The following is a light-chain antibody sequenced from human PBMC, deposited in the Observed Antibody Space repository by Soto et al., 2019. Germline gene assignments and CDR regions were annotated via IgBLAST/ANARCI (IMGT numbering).Light chain of an antibody. CDR3: TSYTISDTYV. CDR1: SSDVGIYNF. Sequence: QSVLTQPASVSGSPGQSITISCTGNSSDVGIYNFVSWYQHHPGKAPKLMIYDVSNRPSGVSDRFSGSKSGNTASLTISGLQADDEADYYCTSYTISDTYVFGTGTKVTVL. CDR2: DVS. J-gene: IGLJ1*01. V-gene: IGLV2-14*03.